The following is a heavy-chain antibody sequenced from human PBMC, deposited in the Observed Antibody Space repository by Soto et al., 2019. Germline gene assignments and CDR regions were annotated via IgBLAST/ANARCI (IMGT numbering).Heavy chain of an antibody. CDR1: GFTFSSYW. D-gene: IGHD3-3*01. V-gene: IGHV3-7*01. J-gene: IGHJ5*02. CDR2: IKQDGSEK. CDR3: ARIPFTIFGVVNWFDP. Sequence: GGSLRLSCAASGFTFSSYWMSWVRQAPGKGLEWVANIKQDGSEKYYVDSVKGRFTISRDNAKNSLYLQMNSLRAKDTAVYYCARIPFTIFGVVNWFDPWGQGTLVTVSS.